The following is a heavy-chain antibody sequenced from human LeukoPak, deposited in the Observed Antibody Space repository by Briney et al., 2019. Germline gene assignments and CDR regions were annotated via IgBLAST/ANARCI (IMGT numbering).Heavy chain of an antibody. CDR3: ARDHCSSSSCPGDYYMDV. CDR1: GGSISSYY. CDR2: IYTSGST. V-gene: IGHV4-4*08. Sequence: SETLSLTCTVSGGSISSYYWSWIRQPPGKGLEWIGHIYTSGSTNYNPSLKSRVTISVDRSKNQFSLKLSSVTAADTAVYYCARDHCSSSSCPGDYYMDVWGKGTTVTVSS. D-gene: IGHD2-2*01. J-gene: IGHJ6*03.